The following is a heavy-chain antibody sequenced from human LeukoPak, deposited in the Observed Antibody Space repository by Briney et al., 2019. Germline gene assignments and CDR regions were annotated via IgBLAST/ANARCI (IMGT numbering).Heavy chain of an antibody. Sequence: GGSLRLSCAASGFTFDDYTMHWVRQAPGKGLEWVSLISWDGGSTYYADSEKGRFTISRDNSKNSLYLQMNSLRTEDTALYYCAKAALYQLLYGLTFDYWGQGTLVTVSS. J-gene: IGHJ4*02. CDR2: ISWDGGST. V-gene: IGHV3-43*01. D-gene: IGHD2-2*02. CDR3: AKAALYQLLYGLTFDY. CDR1: GFTFDDYT.